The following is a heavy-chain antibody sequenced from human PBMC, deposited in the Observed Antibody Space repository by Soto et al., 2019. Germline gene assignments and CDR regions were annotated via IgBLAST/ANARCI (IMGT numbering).Heavy chain of an antibody. J-gene: IGHJ3*02. CDR3: ARDRITGTTTPDAFDI. Sequence: QVQLVQSGAEVKKPGSSVKVSCKASGGTFSSYTISWVRQAPGQGLEWMGRIIPILGIANYAQKFQGRVTITADKSTSTAYMELSSLGSEDTAVYYCARDRITGTTTPDAFDIWGQGTMVTVSS. V-gene: IGHV1-69*08. CDR1: GGTFSSYT. CDR2: IIPILGIA. D-gene: IGHD1-20*01.